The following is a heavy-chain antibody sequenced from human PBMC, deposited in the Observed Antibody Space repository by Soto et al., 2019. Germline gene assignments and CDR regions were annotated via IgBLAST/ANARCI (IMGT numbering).Heavy chain of an antibody. Sequence: QVQLVQSGAEVKKPGSSVKVSCKASGGTFSSYTISWVRQAPGQGLEWMGRIIPILGIANYAQKFQGRVTITADKYTSTAYIELSSLRSEDTAVYYCARSLCSGGSGYSNYYYYMDVWGKGTTVTVSS. J-gene: IGHJ6*03. V-gene: IGHV1-69*02. CDR1: GGTFSSYT. CDR3: ARSLCSGGSGYSNYYYYMDV. CDR2: IIPILGIA. D-gene: IGHD2-15*01.